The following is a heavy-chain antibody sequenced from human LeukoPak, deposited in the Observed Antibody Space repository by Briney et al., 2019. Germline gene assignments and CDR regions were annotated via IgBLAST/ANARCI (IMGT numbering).Heavy chain of an antibody. CDR3: AKWGDYDILTGYYDSDY. V-gene: IGHV3-23*01. CDR2: IVGRGSST. Sequence: GGSLRLSCAASGFIFSNYAMSWVRQAPGKGLEWVSAIVGRGSSTYYADSVKGRFTISRDNPKNTLYLQLNRLRAEDTAVYYCAKWGDYDILTGYYDSDYWGQGTLVTVSS. J-gene: IGHJ4*02. D-gene: IGHD3-9*01. CDR1: GFIFSNYA.